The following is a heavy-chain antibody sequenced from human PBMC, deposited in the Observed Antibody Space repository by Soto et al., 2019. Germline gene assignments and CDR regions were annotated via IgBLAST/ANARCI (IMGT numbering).Heavy chain of an antibody. D-gene: IGHD3-9*01. CDR3: ARGRGILNGYYFTRYFDY. CDR2: INPSGGST. V-gene: IGHV1-46*01. CDR1: GYTFTSYY. J-gene: IGHJ4*02. Sequence: GASVKVSCKASGYTFTSYYMHWVRQAPGQGLEWMGIINPSGGSTSYAQKFQGRVTMTRDTSTSTVYMELSSLRSEDTAVYYCARGRGILNGYYFTRYFDYCGQGTLVTVYS.